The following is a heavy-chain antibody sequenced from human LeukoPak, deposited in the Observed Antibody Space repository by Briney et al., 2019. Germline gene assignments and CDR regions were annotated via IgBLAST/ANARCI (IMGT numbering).Heavy chain of an antibody. V-gene: IGHV1-2*02. Sequence: GASVKVSCKASGYTFTAYYIHWVRQAPGQGLEWMGWINPNSGGTEYAQKFQGRITLTRDTSISTAYMELSRLRSDDTAVYYCASFYEPDRGIESQNLVTVYWGQGTLVSVSS. CDR3: ASFYEPDRGIESQNLVTVY. CDR1: GYTFTAYY. CDR2: INPNSGGT. D-gene: IGHD2/OR15-2a*01. J-gene: IGHJ4*02.